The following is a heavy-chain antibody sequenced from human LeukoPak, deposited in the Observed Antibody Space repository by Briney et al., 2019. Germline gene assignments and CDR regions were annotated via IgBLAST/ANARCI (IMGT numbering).Heavy chain of an antibody. CDR1: GFTISDYY. D-gene: IGHD3-22*01. CDR3: ASDSSGYFGP. Sequence: GGSLRLSCAASGFTISDYYMNWIRQAPGRGLEWLSYISNTGSAMYYADSVKGRFTISRDNARNSLYLRMNSLTAEDTAIYYCASDSSGYFGPWGQGALVTVSS. CDR2: ISNTGSAM. V-gene: IGHV3-11*01. J-gene: IGHJ5*02.